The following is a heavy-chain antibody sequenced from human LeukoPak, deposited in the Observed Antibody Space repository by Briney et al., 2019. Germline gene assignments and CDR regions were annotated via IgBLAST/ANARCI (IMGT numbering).Heavy chain of an antibody. Sequence: GGSLRLSCAASGFTLSSYGMHWVRQAPGKGLEWVAFIRYDGSNKYYADSVKGRFTISRDNSKNTLYLQMNSLRAEDTAVYYCASLVVPAAIPDYWGQGALVTVSS. J-gene: IGHJ4*02. D-gene: IGHD2-2*01. V-gene: IGHV3-30*02. CDR3: ASLVVPAAIPDY. CDR1: GFTLSSYG. CDR2: IRYDGSNK.